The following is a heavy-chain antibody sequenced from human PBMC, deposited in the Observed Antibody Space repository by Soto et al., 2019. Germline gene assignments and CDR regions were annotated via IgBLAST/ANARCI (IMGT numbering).Heavy chain of an antibody. CDR3: AKGYYYGSGEYYFDY. D-gene: IGHD3-10*01. CDR1: GFTFSSYA. V-gene: IGHV3-23*01. J-gene: IGHJ4*02. CDR2: ISGSGGST. Sequence: PGGSLRLSCAASGFTFSSYAMSWVRQAPGKGLEWVSAISGSGGSTYYADSVKGRFTISRDNSKNTLYLQMNSLRAEDTAVYYCAKGYYYGSGEYYFDYWGQGTLVTVSS.